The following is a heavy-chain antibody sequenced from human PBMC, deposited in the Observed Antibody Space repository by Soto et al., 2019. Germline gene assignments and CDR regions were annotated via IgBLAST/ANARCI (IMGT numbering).Heavy chain of an antibody. CDR3: ARGDCSSNFCFTRLALDI. Sequence: WTWIRQTPGKGLEWIGEINHSGSTNYKPSLKSRVSISADTSKKQFSLNLTSVTAADTAVYYCARGDCSSNFCFTRLALDIWGQGTVGTVSS. J-gene: IGHJ3*02. CDR2: INHSGST. D-gene: IGHD2-2*01. V-gene: IGHV4-34*01.